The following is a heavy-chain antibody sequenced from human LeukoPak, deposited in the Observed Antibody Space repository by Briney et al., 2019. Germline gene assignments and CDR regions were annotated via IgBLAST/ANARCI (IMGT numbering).Heavy chain of an antibody. Sequence: PSETLSLTCTVSGGSISLYYWSWLRQPPGRGLEWLGDIYYSGTTNYNPSLKSRVTISVDTSKNLFSLRLTSVTAADTAVYYCARHEGRDGYNGYFAYWGQGALVTVSS. V-gene: IGHV4-59*08. D-gene: IGHD5-24*01. CDR3: ARHEGRDGYNGYFAY. J-gene: IGHJ4*02. CDR2: IYYSGTT. CDR1: GGSISLYY.